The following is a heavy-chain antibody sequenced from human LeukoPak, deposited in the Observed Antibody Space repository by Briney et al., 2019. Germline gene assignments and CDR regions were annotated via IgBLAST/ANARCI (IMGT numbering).Heavy chain of an antibody. CDR2: ISGSGGST. CDR3: AKDRRRLDSSSWTFDY. V-gene: IGHV3-23*01. CDR1: GFTFSSYA. J-gene: IGHJ4*02. Sequence: GGSLRLSCAASGFTFSSYAMSWVRQAPGKGLEWVSAISGSGGSTYYADSVKGRFTISRDNSKNTLYLQMNSLRAEDTAVFYCAKDRRRLDSSSWTFDYWGQGTLVTVSS. D-gene: IGHD6-13*01.